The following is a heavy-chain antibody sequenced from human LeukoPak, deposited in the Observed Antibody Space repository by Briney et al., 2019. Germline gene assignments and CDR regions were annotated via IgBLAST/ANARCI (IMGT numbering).Heavy chain of an antibody. Sequence: GGSLRLSCAASGFTFSSYAMSWVRQAPGKGLEWVSATSGSGGSTYYADSVKGRFTISRDNSKNTLYLQMNSLRAEDTAVYYCAKAPVGWLRPLDYWGQGTLVTVSS. D-gene: IGHD5-12*01. V-gene: IGHV3-23*01. CDR1: GFTFSSYA. J-gene: IGHJ4*02. CDR3: AKAPVGWLRPLDY. CDR2: TSGSGGST.